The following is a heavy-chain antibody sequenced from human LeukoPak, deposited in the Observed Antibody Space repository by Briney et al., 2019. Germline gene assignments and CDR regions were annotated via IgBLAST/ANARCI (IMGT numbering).Heavy chain of an antibody. V-gene: IGHV1-18*01. CDR1: GYPFTSYG. Sequence: WASVKVSCKASGYPFTSYGIGWVGKPLGQGLEWREGFTPTNGNTNYAQKLQGRVTMTTDTSTSTAYMELRSLRSDDTAVYYCARDQVAKASYGDYGLEGYWGQGTLVTVSS. CDR3: ARDQVAKASYGDYGLEGY. D-gene: IGHD4-17*01. CDR2: FTPTNGNT. J-gene: IGHJ4*02.